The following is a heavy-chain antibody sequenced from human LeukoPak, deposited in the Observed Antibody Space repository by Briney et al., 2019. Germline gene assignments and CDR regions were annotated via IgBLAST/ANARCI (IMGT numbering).Heavy chain of an antibody. Sequence: GGSLRLSCAASGFTFSSYGMHWVRQASGKGLEWVAVISYDGSNKYYADSVKGRFTISRDNSKNTLYLQMNSLRVEDTAVYYCAKPDYYDSSGYNSSSYWGQGTLVTVSS. J-gene: IGHJ4*02. V-gene: IGHV3-30*18. CDR2: ISYDGSNK. CDR1: GFTFSSYG. CDR3: AKPDYYDSSGYNSSSY. D-gene: IGHD3-22*01.